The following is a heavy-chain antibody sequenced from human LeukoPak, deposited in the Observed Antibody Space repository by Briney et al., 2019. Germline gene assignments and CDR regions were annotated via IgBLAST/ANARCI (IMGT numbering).Heavy chain of an antibody. D-gene: IGHD4-17*01. CDR3: ARDSGTTGEVKFDP. Sequence: PSETLSLTCSVSGGSISSYFLSWIRQPAGKGLEWIGRIYSDGTITYNPSLQSRVTMSIDTSKNQFSLKLNFVTAADTAVYYCARDSGTTGEVKFDPWGQGTLVTVSS. V-gene: IGHV4-4*07. CDR1: GGSISSYF. CDR2: IYSDGTI. J-gene: IGHJ5*02.